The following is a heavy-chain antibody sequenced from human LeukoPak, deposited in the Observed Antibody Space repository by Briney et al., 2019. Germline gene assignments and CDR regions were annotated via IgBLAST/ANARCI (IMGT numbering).Heavy chain of an antibody. CDR1: GFTFSNLW. CDR2: INQDGNDK. CDR3: VRDTAYAFDM. Sequence: GGSLRLSCAASGFTFSNLWMTWVRQASGKGLEWVANINQDGNDKYYVESVKGRFTMSRDNAKNSLYLQMNSLRAEDTAVYYCVRDTAYAFDMWGQGTMVTVSS. D-gene: IGHD2-21*02. V-gene: IGHV3-7*01. J-gene: IGHJ3*02.